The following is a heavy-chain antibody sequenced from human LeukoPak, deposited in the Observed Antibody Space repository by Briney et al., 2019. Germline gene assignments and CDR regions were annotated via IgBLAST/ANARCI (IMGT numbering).Heavy chain of an antibody. Sequence: GGSLRLSCAASGFTFSSYAMHWVRQAPGKGLEYVSAISSNGGSTYYANSVKGRFTISRDNSKNTLYLQMGSLRAEDMAVYYCARSGIAAAGTDYYYYGMDVWGQGTTVTVSS. V-gene: IGHV3-64*01. CDR1: GFTFSSYA. CDR2: ISSNGGST. J-gene: IGHJ6*02. CDR3: ARSGIAAAGTDYYYYGMDV. D-gene: IGHD6-13*01.